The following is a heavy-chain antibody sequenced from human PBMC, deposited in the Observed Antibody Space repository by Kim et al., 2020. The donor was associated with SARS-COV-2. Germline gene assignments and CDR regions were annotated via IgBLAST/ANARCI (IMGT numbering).Heavy chain of an antibody. V-gene: IGHV4-34*01. J-gene: IGHJ4*02. CDR1: GGSFSGYY. Sequence: SETLSLTCAVYGGSFSGYYWSWIRQPPGKGLEWIGEINHSGSTNYNPSLKSRVTISVDTSKNQFSLKLSSVTAADTAVYYCARTYVLRFLEWLGWSSYYFDYWGQGTLVTVSS. D-gene: IGHD3-3*01. CDR3: ARTYVLRFLEWLGWSSYYFDY. CDR2: INHSGST.